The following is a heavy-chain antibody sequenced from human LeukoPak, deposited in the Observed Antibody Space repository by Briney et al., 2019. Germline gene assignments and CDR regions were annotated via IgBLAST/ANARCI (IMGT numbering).Heavy chain of an antibody. J-gene: IGHJ3*02. Sequence: PGGSLRLSCAASGFTFSSYSMNWVRQAPGKGLEWVSSISSSSSYIYNADSVKGRFTISRDNAKNSLYLQMNSLRAEDTAVYYCARGGYYYDSSGEGDAFDIWGQGTMVTVSS. CDR1: GFTFSSYS. D-gene: IGHD3-22*01. V-gene: IGHV3-21*01. CDR3: ARGGYYYDSSGEGDAFDI. CDR2: ISSSSSYI.